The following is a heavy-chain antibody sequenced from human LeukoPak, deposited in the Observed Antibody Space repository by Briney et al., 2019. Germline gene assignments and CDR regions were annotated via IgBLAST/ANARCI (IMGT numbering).Heavy chain of an antibody. Sequence: SETLSLTCTVSGGSISSTTYYWGWIRPPPGKGLEWMVNIYYSGTTYYNPSPKSRVTISVDTSKHQYSLKLSSVTAADTAVYYCASLLAGTFRETDNWFVPWGQGRLVGVSS. J-gene: IGHJ5*02. CDR3: ASLLAGTFRETDNWFVP. CDR2: IYYSGTT. V-gene: IGHV4-39*01. CDR1: GGSISSTTYY. D-gene: IGHD6-19*01.